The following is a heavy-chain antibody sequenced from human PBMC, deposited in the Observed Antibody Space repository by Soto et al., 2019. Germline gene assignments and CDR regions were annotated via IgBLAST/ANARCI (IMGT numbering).Heavy chain of an antibody. CDR1: GYTLTSYG. V-gene: IGHV1-18*04. CDR2: ISVYSGNT. D-gene: IGHD6-19*01. Sequence: QFQLVQSGAEVRKPGVSVKVSCKASGYTLTSYGISWVRQAPGQGLEWMGWISVYSGNTNYAQKVPGRGSMTSDTSTSTAYMELRSPWSYDTAVYYWATLAVAGSVNWFDPWGQGTLVTVSS. CDR3: ATLAVAGSVNWFDP. J-gene: IGHJ5*02.